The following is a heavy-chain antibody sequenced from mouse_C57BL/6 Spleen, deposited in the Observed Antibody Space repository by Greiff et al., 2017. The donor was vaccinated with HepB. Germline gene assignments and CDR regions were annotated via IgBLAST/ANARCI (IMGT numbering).Heavy chain of an antibody. CDR1: GYTFTSYW. J-gene: IGHJ1*03. CDR3: ARNYYGSSYVDWYFDV. V-gene: IGHV1-52*01. Sequence: QVQLQQPGAELVRPGSSVKLSCKASGYTFTSYWMHWVKQRPIQGLEWIGNIDPSDSETPYNQTFKDKATLTVDKSSSTAYMQLSSLTSEDSAVYYCARNYYGSSYVDWYFDVWGTGTTVTVSS. CDR2: IDPSDSET. D-gene: IGHD1-1*01.